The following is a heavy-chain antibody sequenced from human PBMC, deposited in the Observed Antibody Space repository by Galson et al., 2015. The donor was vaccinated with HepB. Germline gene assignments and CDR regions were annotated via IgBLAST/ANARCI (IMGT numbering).Heavy chain of an antibody. CDR2: ISGSGGST. Sequence: SLRLSCAASGFTFSSYAMSWVRQAPGKGLEWVSAISGSGGSTYYADSVKGRFTISRDNSKNTLYLQMNSLRAEDTAVYYCAKDVRSIVATNWFDPWGQGTLVTVSS. J-gene: IGHJ5*02. V-gene: IGHV3-23*01. CDR1: GFTFSSYA. CDR3: AKDVRSIVATNWFDP. D-gene: IGHD5-12*01.